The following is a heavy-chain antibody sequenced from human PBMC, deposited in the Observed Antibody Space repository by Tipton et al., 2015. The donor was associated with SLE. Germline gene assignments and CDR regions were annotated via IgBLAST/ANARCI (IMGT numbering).Heavy chain of an antibody. CDR1: GFTFSDYY. D-gene: IGHD3-10*01. J-gene: IGHJ3*02. V-gene: IGHV3-11*04. CDR3: ARELTRGEFDI. CDR2: ISSSGSTI. Sequence: GSLRLSCAASGFTFSDYYMSWIRQAPGKGLEWVSYISSSGSTIYYADSVKGRFTISRDNAKNSLYLQMNTLRAEDTAVYYCARELTRGEFDIWGQGTVVSVSS.